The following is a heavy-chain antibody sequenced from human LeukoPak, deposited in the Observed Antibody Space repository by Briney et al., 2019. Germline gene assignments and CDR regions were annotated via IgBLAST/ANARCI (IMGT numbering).Heavy chain of an antibody. V-gene: IGHV4-59*01. D-gene: IGHD6-6*01. CDR2: IYYSGST. CDR3: ARGDDYSSSSWFDP. CDR1: GGSISSYY. J-gene: IGHJ5*02. Sequence: SETLSLTCTVFGGSISSYYWSWIRQPPGKGLEWIGYIYYSGSTNYNPSLKSRVTISVDTSKNQFSLKLSSVTAADTAVYYCARGDDYSSSSWFDPWGQGTLVTVSS.